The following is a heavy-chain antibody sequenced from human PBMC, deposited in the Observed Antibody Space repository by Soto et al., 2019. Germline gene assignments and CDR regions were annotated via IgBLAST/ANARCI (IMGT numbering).Heavy chain of an antibody. CDR3: ARVTGGDYDRPCDY. CDR2: IYYTGNT. D-gene: IGHD4-17*01. CDR1: GGSISTYY. Sequence: PPATLSLTCPDSGGSISTYYWNWLRQPPGKGLEWIGYIYYTGNTNYNPSLKSRVTISVDTSKNQFSLNLRSVTAADTAVDDCARVTGGDYDRPCDYWGQGTLVTVSA. J-gene: IGHJ4*02. V-gene: IGHV4-59*01.